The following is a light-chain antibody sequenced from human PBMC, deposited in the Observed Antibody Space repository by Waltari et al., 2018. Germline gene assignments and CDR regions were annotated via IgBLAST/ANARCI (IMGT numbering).Light chain of an antibody. CDR1: QSIGSKY. J-gene: IGKJ1*01. CDR2: GAS. V-gene: IGKV3-20*01. Sequence: ENVLTQSPGTLSLSPGERATLSCRASQSIGSKYLAWYQQKPGQSPRLLIYGASTRATGIPDRFSGSGSGTDFTLTISRLEPEDFAVYYCHQYKNSPWTFGQGTEVEIK. CDR3: HQYKNSPWT.